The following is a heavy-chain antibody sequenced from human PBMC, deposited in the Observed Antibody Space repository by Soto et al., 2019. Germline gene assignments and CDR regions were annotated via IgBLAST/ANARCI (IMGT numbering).Heavy chain of an antibody. CDR2: IHYSGATP. V-gene: IGHV1-46*01. CDR3: ARRNPGGTWLDP. J-gene: IGHJ5*02. CDR1: GYTFTNYY. Sequence: ASVNVSCKASGYTFTNYYMHWVRQAPGQGLEWMGVIHYSGATPTYAQKFQGRVTMARDTSTSTVYVELSSLTSADTAVYFCARRNPGGTWLDPWGQETRVTFS. D-gene: IGHD1-1*01.